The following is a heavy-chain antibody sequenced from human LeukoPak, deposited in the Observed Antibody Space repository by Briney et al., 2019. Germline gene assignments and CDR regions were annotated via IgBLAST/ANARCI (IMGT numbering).Heavy chain of an antibody. D-gene: IGHD1-1*01. V-gene: IGHV3-74*03. Sequence: GGSLRLSCTASGFTFSGHWIHWVRQPPGMGLVWVSRINERGTDSMYAESVKGRFTISRDNAKNTVYLQMNSLRAEDTAVYYCVRDETLWTLDWWGQGTLVTVSS. CDR1: GFTFSGHW. J-gene: IGHJ4*02. CDR3: VRDETLWTLDW. CDR2: INERGTDS.